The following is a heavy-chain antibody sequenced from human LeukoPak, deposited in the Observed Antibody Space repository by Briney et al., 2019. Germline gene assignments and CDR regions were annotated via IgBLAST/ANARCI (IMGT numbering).Heavy chain of an antibody. J-gene: IGHJ3*02. Sequence: PGGSLRLSCAASGFTFSSYGMHWVRQAPGKGLEWVAVISYDGSNKYYADSVKGRFTISRDNSKNTLYLQMNSLRAEDTAVYYCARDSSALDAFDIWGQGTMVTVSS. CDR3: ARDSSALDAFDI. CDR2: ISYDGSNK. D-gene: IGHD3-22*01. CDR1: GFTFSSYG. V-gene: IGHV3-30*19.